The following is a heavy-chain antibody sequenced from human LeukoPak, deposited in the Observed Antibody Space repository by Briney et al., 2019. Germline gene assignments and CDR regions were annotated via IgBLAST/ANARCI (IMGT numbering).Heavy chain of an antibody. CDR3: ARGDFGRYAFDF. J-gene: IGHJ3*01. Sequence: PGGSLRLSCAASGFTFSNYYMSWIRRAPGKGLEWVSYINTIGTTIYYADSLKGRFTISRDNAKNSLSLQMDSLRAEDTAVYYCARGDFGRYAFDFWGQGTMVTVSS. V-gene: IGHV3-11*01. CDR1: GFTFSNYY. CDR2: INTIGTTI. D-gene: IGHD3-16*01.